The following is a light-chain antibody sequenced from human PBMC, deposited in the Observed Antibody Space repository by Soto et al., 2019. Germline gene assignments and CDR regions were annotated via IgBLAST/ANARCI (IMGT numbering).Light chain of an antibody. CDR2: GAS. V-gene: IGKV1-39*01. CDR1: RTINTY. CDR3: QQSYSTLTWT. Sequence: DFLITHSPSSLSASFGDTITITFRASRTINTYLNWFQQKPGEPPRLLIYGASTLHDGVPSRFSGSGSGADFTLTISGLQPEDFATYYCQQSYSTLTWTFGQGTKVDIK. J-gene: IGKJ1*01.